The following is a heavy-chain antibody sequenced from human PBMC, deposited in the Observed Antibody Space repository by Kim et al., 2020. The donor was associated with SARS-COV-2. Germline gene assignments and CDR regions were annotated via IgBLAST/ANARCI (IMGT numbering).Heavy chain of an antibody. D-gene: IGHD5-18*01. V-gene: IGHV3-23*01. CDR3: EKTHTAMVTGAFDN. CDR2: ISGSGGRT. J-gene: IGHJ3*02. Sequence: AISGSGGRTYYAECVKSRFTISRDNYKNMLYLKMNSLRAEDTAVYYCEKTHTAMVTGAFDNWGQG.